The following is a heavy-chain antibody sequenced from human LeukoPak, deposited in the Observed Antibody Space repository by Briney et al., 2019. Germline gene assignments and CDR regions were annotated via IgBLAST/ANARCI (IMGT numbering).Heavy chain of an antibody. J-gene: IGHJ4*02. CDR1: GFTFSSYA. Sequence: PGGSLRVSCAGSGFTFSSYAMSWVRQAPGKGLEWVSAISDSGDYTYYADSVKGRFTISRDNSKNTLYLHVNSLRAEDTAVYYCAKDTSIGKYCTSGVCSPFDYWGQGTLVTVSS. CDR2: ISDSGDYT. D-gene: IGHD2-8*01. V-gene: IGHV3-23*01. CDR3: AKDTSIGKYCTSGVCSPFDY.